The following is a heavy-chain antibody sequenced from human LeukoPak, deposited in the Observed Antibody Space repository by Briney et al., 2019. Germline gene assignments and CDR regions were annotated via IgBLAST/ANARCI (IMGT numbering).Heavy chain of an antibody. CDR2: ISYIGNT. CDR3: ARLPYSSGWYVY. CDR1: GGSISNYY. Sequence: SETLSLTCTVSGGSISNYYWSWIRQPPGKGLEWIGYISYIGNTNYSPSLKSRVTISIDTSENQLSLKLSSVTASDTAVYYCARLPYSSGWYVYWGQGILVTVSS. D-gene: IGHD6-19*01. J-gene: IGHJ4*02. V-gene: IGHV4-59*13.